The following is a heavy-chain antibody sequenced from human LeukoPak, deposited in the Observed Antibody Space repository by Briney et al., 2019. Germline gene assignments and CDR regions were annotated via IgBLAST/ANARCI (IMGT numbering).Heavy chain of an antibody. D-gene: IGHD3-22*01. Sequence: QAGGSLRLSCAASGFTFSSYGIHWVRQAPGKGLEWVAFIRYDGSNKYHADSVKGRFTISRDNSKNTVYLQMNSLRAEDTAVYFCAKELNSSGYYYFDYWGQGTLVTVSS. V-gene: IGHV3-30*02. CDR1: GFTFSSYG. J-gene: IGHJ4*02. CDR3: AKELNSSGYYYFDY. CDR2: IRYDGSNK.